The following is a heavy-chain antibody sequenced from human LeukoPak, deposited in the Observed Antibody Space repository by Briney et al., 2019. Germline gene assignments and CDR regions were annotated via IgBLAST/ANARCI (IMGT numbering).Heavy chain of an antibody. CDR3: ARDWLPYYDFWSGYYYFNY. CDR1: GYTFTSYG. D-gene: IGHD3-3*01. J-gene: IGHJ4*02. CDR2: ISAYNGNT. V-gene: IGHV1-18*01. Sequence: ASVKVSCKASGYTFTSYGISWVRQAPGQGLEWMGWISAYNGNTNYAQKLQGRVTMTTDTSTSTAYMELRSLRSDDTAVYYCARDWLPYYDFWSGYYYFNYWGRGTLVTVSS.